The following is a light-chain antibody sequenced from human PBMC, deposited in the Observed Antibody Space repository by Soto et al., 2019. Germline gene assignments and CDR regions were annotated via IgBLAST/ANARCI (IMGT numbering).Light chain of an antibody. V-gene: IGKV1-5*01. CDR2: DAS. CDR3: QQYKSYSAHGLT. Sequence: DIQMAQSPSALFASIGDRGSVTCRASQPIVTSLAWYQQKPGKAPKLLLYDASVLQTGVPSRFSGFSSGTDFTLTIGGLQPDDFATYFCQQYKSYSAHGLTFGGGTKVGIK. CDR1: QPIVTS. J-gene: IGKJ4*01.